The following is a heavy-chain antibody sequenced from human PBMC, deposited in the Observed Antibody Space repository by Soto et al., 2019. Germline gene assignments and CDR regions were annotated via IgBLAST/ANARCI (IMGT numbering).Heavy chain of an antibody. V-gene: IGHV1-2*02. CDR1: GYTFTGYY. CDR2: INPNSGGT. CDR3: ARDLVSAMVSYYYGMDV. Sequence: ASVKVSCKASGYTFTGYYMHWVRQAPGQGLEWMGWINPNSGGTNYAQKFQGRVTMTRDTSISTAYMELSRLRSDDTAVYYCARDLVSAMVSYYYGMDVWGQGTTVTVSS. D-gene: IGHD5-18*01. J-gene: IGHJ6*02.